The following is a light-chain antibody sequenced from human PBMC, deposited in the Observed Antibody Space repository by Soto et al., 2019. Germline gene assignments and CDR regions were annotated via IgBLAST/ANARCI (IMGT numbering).Light chain of an antibody. Sequence: EIVLTQSPGTLSLSPGERATLSCRASQSFSNNYLAWYQQKPGQAPRLLIYGAFSRATGIPDRFSGSGSGTDFTLTISKLEPEDLAVYYCQQYGNSRTFGQGTKVEIK. J-gene: IGKJ1*01. V-gene: IGKV3-20*01. CDR2: GAF. CDR1: QSFSNNY. CDR3: QQYGNSRT.